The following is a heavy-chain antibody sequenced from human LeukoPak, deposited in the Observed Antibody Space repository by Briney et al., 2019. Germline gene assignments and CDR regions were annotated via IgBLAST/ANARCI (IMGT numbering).Heavy chain of an antibody. D-gene: IGHD3-10*01. Sequence: GRPLRLSCAASGFTFDDYAMHWVRQAPGKGLEWVSGISWNSGSIGYADSVKGRFTISRDNAKNSLYLQMNSLRAEDTALYYCAKDRGSGPYYYYGMNVWGQGTTVTVSS. J-gene: IGHJ6*02. CDR1: GFTFDDYA. CDR2: ISWNSGSI. CDR3: AKDRGSGPYYYYGMNV. V-gene: IGHV3-9*01.